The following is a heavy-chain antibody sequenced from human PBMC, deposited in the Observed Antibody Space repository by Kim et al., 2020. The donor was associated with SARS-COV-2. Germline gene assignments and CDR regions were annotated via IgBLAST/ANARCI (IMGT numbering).Heavy chain of an antibody. Sequence: SETLSLTCAVYGGSFSGYYWSWIRQPPGKGLEWIGEINHSGSTNYNPSLKSRVTISVDTSKNQFSLKMSSVTAADTAVYYCARGRGVLLWFGELFGNWFDPWGQGTLVTVSS. D-gene: IGHD3-10*01. CDR1: GGSFSGYY. V-gene: IGHV4-34*01. CDR2: INHSGST. J-gene: IGHJ5*02. CDR3: ARGRGVLLWFGELFGNWFDP.